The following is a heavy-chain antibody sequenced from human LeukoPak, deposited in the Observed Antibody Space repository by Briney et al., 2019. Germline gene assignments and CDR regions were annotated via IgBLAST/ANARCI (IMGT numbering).Heavy chain of an antibody. CDR1: GFTFSSYG. V-gene: IGHV3-23*01. CDR3: ARGQWLVRGVYFDY. Sequence: GGSLRLSCAASGFTFSSYGMSWVRQAPGKGLEWVSAISGSGGSTYYADSVKGRFTISRDNSKNLLYLQMNSLRAEDTAVYYCARGQWLVRGVYFDYWGQGTLVSVSS. CDR2: ISGSGGST. D-gene: IGHD6-19*01. J-gene: IGHJ4*02.